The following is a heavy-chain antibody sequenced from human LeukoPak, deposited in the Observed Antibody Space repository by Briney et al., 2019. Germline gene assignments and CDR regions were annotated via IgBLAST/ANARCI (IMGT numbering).Heavy chain of an antibody. CDR3: VHSSLATNGMDV. CDR2: IFWNDDK. CDR1: GFSFSDTGEC. V-gene: IGHV2-5*01. Sequence: ESGPTLVKPTQTLTLTCTFSGFSFSDTGECVGWIRRPPGEALEWLALIFWNDDKFYNASLKSRLSITKDTSKNQVILTMTTLDPIDTATYYCVHSSLATNGMDVWGQGAAVTVSS. J-gene: IGHJ6*02.